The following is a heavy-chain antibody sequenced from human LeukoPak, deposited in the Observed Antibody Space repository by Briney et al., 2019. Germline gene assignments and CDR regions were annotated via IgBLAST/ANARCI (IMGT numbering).Heavy chain of an antibody. J-gene: IGHJ5*02. CDR1: GGSFSGYY. CDR3: ARGQSGIVGAQGWFDP. CDR2: INHSGGT. V-gene: IGHV4-34*01. Sequence: SETLSLTCAVYGGSFSGYYWSWIRQPPGKGLEWIGEINHSGGTNYNPSLKSRVTISVDTSKNQFSLKLSSVTAADTAVYYCARGQSGIVGAQGWFDPWGQGTLVTVSS. D-gene: IGHD1-26*01.